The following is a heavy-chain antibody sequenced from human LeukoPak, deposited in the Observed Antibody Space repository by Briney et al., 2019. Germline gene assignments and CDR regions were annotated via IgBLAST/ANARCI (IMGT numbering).Heavy chain of an antibody. J-gene: IGHJ3*02. Sequence: ASVKASCTPSSYTPIGNATSSVPPTPGQGLEWLGGISVYSGNTNYAQRFQGRLTMTTDTSTTTAYMELRSLRSDDTPVYYCARDRQHGFDNWGQGTMVTVSS. CDR3: ARDRQHGFDN. V-gene: IGHV1-18*01. D-gene: IGHD5-18*01. CDR2: ISVYSGNT. CDR1: SYTPIGNA.